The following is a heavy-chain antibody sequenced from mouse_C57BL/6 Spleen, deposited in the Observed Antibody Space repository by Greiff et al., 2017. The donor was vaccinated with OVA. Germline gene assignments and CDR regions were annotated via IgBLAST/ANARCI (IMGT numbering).Heavy chain of an antibody. CDR2: ISSGSSTI. Sequence: EVQLVESGGGLVKPGGSLKLSCAASGFTFSDYGMHWVRQAPEKGLEWVAYISSGSSTIYYADTVKGRFTISRDKAKNTLFLQMTSLRSEDTAMYYCAKTPYYGSSGFDYWGQGTTLTVSS. CDR3: AKTPYYGSSGFDY. D-gene: IGHD1-1*01. CDR1: GFTFSDYG. J-gene: IGHJ2*01. V-gene: IGHV5-17*01.